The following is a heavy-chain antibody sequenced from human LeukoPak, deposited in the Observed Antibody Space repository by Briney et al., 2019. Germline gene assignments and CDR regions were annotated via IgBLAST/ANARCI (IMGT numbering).Heavy chain of an antibody. V-gene: IGHV1-8*01. CDR3: ARGRGDGYNFPFDY. J-gene: IGHJ4*02. Sequence: AASVKVSCKASGYTFTSYDINWVRQATGQGLEWMGWMNPNSGNTGYAQKFQGRVTMTRNTSISTAYMELSSLRSEDTAVYYCARGRGDGYNFPFDYWGQGTLVTVSS. CDR1: GYTFTSYD. CDR2: MNPNSGNT. D-gene: IGHD5-24*01.